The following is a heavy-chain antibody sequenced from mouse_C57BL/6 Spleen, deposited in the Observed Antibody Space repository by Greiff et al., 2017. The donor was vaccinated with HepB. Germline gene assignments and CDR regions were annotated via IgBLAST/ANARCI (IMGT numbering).Heavy chain of an antibody. CDR3: ARYKGVVAPYWYFDV. V-gene: IGHV7-3*01. D-gene: IGHD1-1*01. Sequence: DVHLVESGGGLVQPGGSLSLSCAASGFTFTDYYMSWVRQPPGKALEWLGFIRNKANGYTTEYSASVKGRFTISRDNSQSILYLQMNALRAEDSATYYCARYKGVVAPYWYFDVWGTGTTVTVSS. J-gene: IGHJ1*03. CDR1: GFTFTDYY. CDR2: IRNKANGYTT.